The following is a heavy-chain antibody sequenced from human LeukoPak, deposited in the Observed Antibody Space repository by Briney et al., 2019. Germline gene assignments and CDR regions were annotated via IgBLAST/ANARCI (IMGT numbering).Heavy chain of an antibody. Sequence: PGGSLRLSCAASGFTFSSYSMNWVRQAPGKGLEWVSSISSSSSSYIYYADSVKGRFTISRDNAKNSLYLQMNSLRAEDAAVYYCASGRGVLRYFDWLGRRDAFDIWGQGTMVTVSS. CDR1: GFTFSSYS. D-gene: IGHD3-9*01. CDR3: ASGRGVLRYFDWLGRRDAFDI. J-gene: IGHJ3*02. CDR2: ISSSSSSYI. V-gene: IGHV3-21*01.